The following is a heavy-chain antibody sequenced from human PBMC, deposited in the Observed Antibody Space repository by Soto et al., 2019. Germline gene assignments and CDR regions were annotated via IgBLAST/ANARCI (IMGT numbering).Heavy chain of an antibody. CDR2: INHSGST. D-gene: IGHD6-13*01. J-gene: IGHJ6*02. CDR3: ARRKAAAGTFLSFYYYGMDV. Sequence: PSETLSFTCAVYGGSFSGYYWSWIRQPPGKGLGWIGEINHSGSTNYNPSLKSRVIISVDTSKNQFSLKLSSVTAADTAVYYCARRKAAAGTFLSFYYYGMDVWGRGTTVTVSS. CDR1: GGSFSGYY. V-gene: IGHV4-34*01.